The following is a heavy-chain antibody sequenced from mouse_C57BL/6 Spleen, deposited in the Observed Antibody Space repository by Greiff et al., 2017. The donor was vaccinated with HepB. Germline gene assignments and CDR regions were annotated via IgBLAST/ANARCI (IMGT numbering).Heavy chain of an antibody. Sequence: QVQLQQPGAELVRPGSSVKLSCKASGYTFTSYWMDWVKQRPGQGLEWIGNIYPSDSETHYNQKFKDKATLTVDKSSSTAYMQLSSLTSEDSAVYYCARDPFYGFDYWGQGTTLTVSS. D-gene: IGHD2-10*01. CDR1: GYTFTSYW. V-gene: IGHV1-61*01. CDR2: IYPSDSET. CDR3: ARDPFYGFDY. J-gene: IGHJ2*01.